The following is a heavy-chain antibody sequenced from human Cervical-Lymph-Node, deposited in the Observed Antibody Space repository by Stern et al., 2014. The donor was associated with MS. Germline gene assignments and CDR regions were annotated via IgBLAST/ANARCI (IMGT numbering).Heavy chain of an antibody. V-gene: IGHV4-59*01. CDR1: GASISGYY. CDR2: IYYTGST. D-gene: IGHD3-10*01. CDR3: AKYVRGDNLYYLDY. J-gene: IGHJ4*02. Sequence: QVQLVESGPGLVRPSATLSLTCTVSGASISGYYWSWIRQPPGKGLEWIGYIYYTGSTKYNPSLNSRVTMSLDTSKTQFSLRLSSVTAADTAVYYCAKYVRGDNLYYLDYWGQGALITVSS.